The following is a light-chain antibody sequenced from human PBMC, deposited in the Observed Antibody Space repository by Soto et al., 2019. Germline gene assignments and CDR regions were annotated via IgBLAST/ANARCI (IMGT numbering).Light chain of an antibody. CDR3: QQYGSSLTWT. Sequence: EIMLTQSLGPLSVSAGETATLSFRASKTVRCSYLGWYQQKPGQAPRLLIYGASSRASGIPDRFSGSGSGTDFTLTIRRLEPEDLAVYYCQQYGSSLTWTFGQGTKVDI. J-gene: IGKJ1*01. V-gene: IGKV3-20*01. CDR1: KTVRCSY. CDR2: GAS.